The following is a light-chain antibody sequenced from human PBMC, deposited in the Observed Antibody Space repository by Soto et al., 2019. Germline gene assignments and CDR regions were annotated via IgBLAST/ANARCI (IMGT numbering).Light chain of an antibody. CDR1: SSNIGSNY. Sequence: QSVLTQPPSASGTPGQRVTISCSGSSSNIGSNYVYWYQQFPGTAPKLLIYRNNQRPSGVPDRFSGSKSGTSASLAISGLRSEDEADYYCAAWADSLSGLVVFGGGTKLTVL. CDR2: RNN. CDR3: AAWADSLSGLVV. J-gene: IGLJ2*01. V-gene: IGLV1-47*01.